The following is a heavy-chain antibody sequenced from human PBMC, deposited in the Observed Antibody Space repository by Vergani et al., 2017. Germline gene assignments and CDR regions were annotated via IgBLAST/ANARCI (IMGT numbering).Heavy chain of an antibody. CDR2: ISSSSSYI. Sequence: EVQLVESGGGLVKPGGSLRLSCAVSGFTFSSYSMNWVRQAPGKGLEWVSSISSSSSYIYYADSVKGRFTISRDNAKNSLYLQMNSLRAEDTAVYYCARFSSSWYFYGMDVWGQGTTVTVSS. CDR3: ARFSSSWYFYGMDV. D-gene: IGHD6-13*01. CDR1: GFTFSSYS. J-gene: IGHJ6*02. V-gene: IGHV3-21*01.